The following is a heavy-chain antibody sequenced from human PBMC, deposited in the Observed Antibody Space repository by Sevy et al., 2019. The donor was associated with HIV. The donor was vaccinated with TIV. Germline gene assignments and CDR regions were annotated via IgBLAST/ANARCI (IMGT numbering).Heavy chain of an antibody. V-gene: IGHV3-49*04. CDR1: GFTFGDYC. D-gene: IGHD6-13*01. CDR3: TRWKAATSIFDY. J-gene: IGHJ4*02. Sequence: GGSLRLSCTASGFTFGDYCMSWVRQAPGKALEWVAFLKSDVYGGTVDHAASVRGRFVISRDDSKTIAYLQMNDLKTEDTGVYYCTRWKAATSIFDYWGQGALVTVSS. CDR2: LKSDVYGGTV.